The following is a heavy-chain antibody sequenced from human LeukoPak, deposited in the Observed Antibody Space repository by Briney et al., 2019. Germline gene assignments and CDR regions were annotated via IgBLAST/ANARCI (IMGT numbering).Heavy chain of an antibody. CDR3: TSPPAGYNSFDC. Sequence: GGSLRLSCAAAGFTFSSNWIHWVRQAPGKGLVWVSRINSDGSSRSYAESVKGRFTISRDNARNTLYLQMDSLRAEDTAVYYCTSPPAGYNSFDCWGQGTLVTVSS. V-gene: IGHV3-74*01. D-gene: IGHD5-24*01. J-gene: IGHJ4*02. CDR2: INSDGSSR. CDR1: GFTFSSNW.